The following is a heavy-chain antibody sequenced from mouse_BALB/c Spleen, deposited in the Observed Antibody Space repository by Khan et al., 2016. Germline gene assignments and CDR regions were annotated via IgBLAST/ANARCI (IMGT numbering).Heavy chain of an antibody. Sequence: QVQLQQPGPELKKPGETVRISCKASGYTFTNYGMNWVKQAPGKGLKWMGWINTYNGDTTYADDFKGRFAFSLETSASTAYLQINNLKNEDTATYFCARPNYGSSRGFAYWGQGTLVTVSA. D-gene: IGHD1-1*01. CDR3: ARPNYGSSRGFAY. CDR1: GYTFTNYG. CDR2: INTYNGDT. J-gene: IGHJ3*01. V-gene: IGHV9-3-1*01.